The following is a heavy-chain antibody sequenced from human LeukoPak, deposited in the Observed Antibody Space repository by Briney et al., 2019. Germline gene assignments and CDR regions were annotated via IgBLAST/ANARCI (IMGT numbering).Heavy chain of an antibody. CDR1: GFTFSSYA. CDR3: AKGSSSGLDY. V-gene: IGHV3-23*01. Sequence: HSGGSLRLSCAASGFTFSSYAMSWVRQAPGKGREWVSAISGSGGSTYYADSVKGRFTISRNNSKNTLYLQMNSLRAEDTAVYYCAKGSSSGLDYWGQGTLVTVSS. J-gene: IGHJ4*02. D-gene: IGHD6-19*01. CDR2: ISGSGGST.